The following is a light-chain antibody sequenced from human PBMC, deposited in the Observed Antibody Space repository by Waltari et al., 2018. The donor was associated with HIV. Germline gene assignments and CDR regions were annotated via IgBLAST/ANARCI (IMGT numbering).Light chain of an antibody. V-gene: IGLV3-25*03. CDR3: QSADSSGTYRI. CDR1: ALPKQY. CDR2: KDS. Sequence: SYELTQPPSVSVSPGQTARITCSGDALPKQYAYWYQQKPGQAPVLVIYKDSERPSGIPERFSCSSSWTTVTLTISGVQAEDEADYYCQSADSSGTYRIFGTGTKVTVL. J-gene: IGLJ1*01.